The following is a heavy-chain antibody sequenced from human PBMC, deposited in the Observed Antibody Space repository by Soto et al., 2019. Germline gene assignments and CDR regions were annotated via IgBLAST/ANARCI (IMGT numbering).Heavy chain of an antibody. Sequence: GASVKVSCKASGGTFSSYAIGWVRQAPGQGLEWMGGIIPIFGTANYAQKFQGRVTITADESTSTAYMELSSLRSEDTAVYYCARDRPRYYYDSSGYFDYWGQGTLVTVSS. CDR3: ARDRPRYYYDSSGYFDY. J-gene: IGHJ4*02. V-gene: IGHV1-69*13. D-gene: IGHD3-22*01. CDR2: IIPIFGTA. CDR1: GGTFSSYA.